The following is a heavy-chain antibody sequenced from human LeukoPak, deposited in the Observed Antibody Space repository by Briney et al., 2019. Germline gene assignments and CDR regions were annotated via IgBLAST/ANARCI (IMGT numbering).Heavy chain of an antibody. J-gene: IGHJ4*02. D-gene: IGHD1-26*01. V-gene: IGHV3-7*04. CDR3: ARDVYSGSYYGVNY. CDR1: GFTFSTYW. CDR2: INHDGSDK. Sequence: GGSLRLSCAASGFTFSTYWMSWGRQAPGKGLEWVANINHDGSDKYYVDSVKGRFTISRDNAKNSLYLQMNSLRAEDTAVYYCARDVYSGSYYGVNYWGQGTLVTVSS.